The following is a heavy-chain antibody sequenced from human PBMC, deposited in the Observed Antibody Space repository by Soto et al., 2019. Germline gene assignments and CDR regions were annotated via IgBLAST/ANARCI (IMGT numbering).Heavy chain of an antibody. D-gene: IGHD3-10*01. CDR1: GFTLSGRS. CDR3: ARGWFGPDV. J-gene: IGHJ6*03. Sequence: PGGSLRLSCAASGFTLSGRSMHWVRQAPGKGLVWVSGIDNAGTDSTYADSVKGRFTSSRDNAKNMLYLQMNSLRVEDTAVYYCARGWFGPDVWGKGTTVTVS. CDR2: IDNAGTDS. V-gene: IGHV3-74*01.